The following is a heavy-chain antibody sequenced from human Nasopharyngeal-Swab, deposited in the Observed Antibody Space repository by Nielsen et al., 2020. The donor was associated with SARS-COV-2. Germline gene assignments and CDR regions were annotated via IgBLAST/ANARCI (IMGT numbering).Heavy chain of an antibody. CDR2: VVYSGRT. V-gene: IGHV4-61*01. D-gene: IGHD1-1*01. J-gene: IGHJ4*02. Sequence: SETLSLTCTVSGGSVSSDIYSWSWIRQPPGKGLEWIGYVVYSGRTNYNPSLKSRVTISVDTSKDQFSLKLSSVTAADTAMYFCARTTTTTPFDSWGQGTLVAVSS. CDR3: ARTTTTTPFDS. CDR1: GGSVSSDIYS.